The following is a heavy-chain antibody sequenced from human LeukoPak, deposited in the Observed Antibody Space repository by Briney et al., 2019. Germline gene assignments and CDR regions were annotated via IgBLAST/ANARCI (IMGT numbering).Heavy chain of an antibody. CDR3: ARRKQQLGVVMVRGYYFDY. D-gene: IGHD6-13*01. V-gene: IGHV4-34*01. CDR2: INHSGST. CDR1: GGSFSGYY. J-gene: IGHJ4*02. Sequence: SETLSLTCAVYGGSFSGYYWSWIRQPPGKGLEWIGEINHSGSTNYNPSLKSRVTISVDTSKNQFSLKLSSVTAADTAVYYCARRKQQLGVVMVRGYYFDYWGQGTLVTVSS.